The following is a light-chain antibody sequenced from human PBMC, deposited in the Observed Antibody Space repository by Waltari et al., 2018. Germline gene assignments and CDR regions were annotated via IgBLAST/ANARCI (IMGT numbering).Light chain of an antibody. CDR3: NSRDSSGNHLV. V-gene: IGLV3-19*01. CDR1: SLRRYY. J-gene: IGLJ2*01. Sequence: SSELTPDPAVSVALGQTVRLTCQGDSLRRYYARWYQQKPGQAPVLVIYGKNNRPSGIPDRFSGSSSGNTASLTITGAQAEDEADYYCNSRDSSGNHLVFGGGTKLTVL. CDR2: GKN.